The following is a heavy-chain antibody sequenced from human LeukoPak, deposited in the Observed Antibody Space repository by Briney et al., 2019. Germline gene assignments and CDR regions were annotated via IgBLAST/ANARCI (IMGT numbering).Heavy chain of an antibody. CDR2: IKQDGSEK. Sequence: SGGSLRLSCAASGFTFSTYWMSWVRLAPGKGLEWVANIKQDGSEKYYVDSVKGRFTISRDNAKSSLYLQMNSLRAEDTAVYYCARYNWNLDYWGQGTLVTVSS. J-gene: IGHJ4*02. CDR1: GFTFSTYW. D-gene: IGHD1-20*01. V-gene: IGHV3-7*01. CDR3: ARYNWNLDY.